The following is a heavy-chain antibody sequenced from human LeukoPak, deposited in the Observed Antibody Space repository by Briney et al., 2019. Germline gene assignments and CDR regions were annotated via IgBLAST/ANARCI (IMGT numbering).Heavy chain of an antibody. D-gene: IGHD3-16*02. V-gene: IGHV5-51*01. Sequence: GESLKISCKASGYSYTTYWIGWVRQMPGKGLEWMGIIFPGDSNIRCSPSFQGQVTISADKSITTAYLQWSSLRASDTAMYYCARPITFGGIIVRFDLWGQGTLVTVSS. J-gene: IGHJ4*02. CDR1: GYSYTTYW. CDR2: IFPGDSNI. CDR3: ARPITFGGIIVRFDL.